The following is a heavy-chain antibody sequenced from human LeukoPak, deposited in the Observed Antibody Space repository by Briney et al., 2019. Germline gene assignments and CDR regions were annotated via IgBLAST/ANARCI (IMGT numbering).Heavy chain of an antibody. V-gene: IGHV4-34*01. CDR1: GGSFSGYY. CDR3: ARGTDIVATAYYFDY. J-gene: IGHJ4*02. Sequence: SETLSLTCAVYGGSFSGYYWSWIRQPPGKGLEWIGEINHSGSTNYNPSLKSRVTISVDTSKNQFSLKLSSVTAADTAVYYCARGTDIVATAYYFDYWGQGTLVTVSS. D-gene: IGHD5-12*01. CDR2: INHSGST.